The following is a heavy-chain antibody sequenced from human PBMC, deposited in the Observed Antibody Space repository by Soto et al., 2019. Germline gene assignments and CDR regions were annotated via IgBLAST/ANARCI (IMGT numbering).Heavy chain of an antibody. V-gene: IGHV4-30-2*01. Sequence: SETLSLTCTVSGASITFGGYSWSWIRQTPGKGLEWIGYINHLETTFYNPSFESRLTLSIDRAKNQFSLKLHSMSAADRAVYFCARGGGSDSFGYWGQGILVTVSS. CDR2: INHLETT. J-gene: IGHJ4*02. CDR1: GASITFGGYS. CDR3: ARGGGSDSFGY. D-gene: IGHD1-26*01.